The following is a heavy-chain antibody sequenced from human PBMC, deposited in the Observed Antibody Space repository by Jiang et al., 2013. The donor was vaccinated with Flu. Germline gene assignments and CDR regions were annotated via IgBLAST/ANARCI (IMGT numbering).Heavy chain of an antibody. Sequence: SQTLSLTCIISGDSVSSNDAVWNWIRQSPSRGLEWLGRTFYRSEWHNDYSVSVKSRITVSPDTSKNQFSLQLDSVTPDDTAVYYCAREGTMVRGIKNWFDSWGQGTMVTVSS. CDR2: TFYRSEWHN. V-gene: IGHV6-1*01. J-gene: IGHJ3*01. CDR3: AREGTMVRGIKNWFDS. D-gene: IGHD3-10*01. CDR1: GDSVSSNDAV.